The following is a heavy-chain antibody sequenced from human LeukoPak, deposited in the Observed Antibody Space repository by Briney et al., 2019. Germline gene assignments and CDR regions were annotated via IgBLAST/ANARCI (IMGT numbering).Heavy chain of an antibody. D-gene: IGHD3-10*01. Sequence: SETLSLTCAAYGGSFSGYYWSWIRQPPGKGLEWIGEINHSGSTNYNPSLKSRVTISVDTSKNQFSLKLSSVTAADTTVYYCARGRRGYYYGSGSYYLDYWGQGTLVTVSS. CDR1: GGSFSGYY. CDR2: INHSGST. V-gene: IGHV4-34*01. J-gene: IGHJ4*02. CDR3: ARGRRGYYYGSGSYYLDY.